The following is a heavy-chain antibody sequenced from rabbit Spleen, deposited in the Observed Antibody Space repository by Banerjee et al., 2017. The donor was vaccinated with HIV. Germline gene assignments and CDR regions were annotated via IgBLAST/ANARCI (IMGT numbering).Heavy chain of an antibody. CDR2: IDTGSSSFT. V-gene: IGHV1S40*01. Sequence: QSLEESGGDLVKPGASLTLTCTASGVSFSSSSYICWVRQAPGKGLEWIACIDTGSSSFTYFATWAKGQFTISKTSSTTVTLQMTRLTAADTATYFCARDTSSSFSSYGMDLWGQGTLVTVS. D-gene: IGHD1-1*01. J-gene: IGHJ6*01. CDR1: GVSFSSSSY. CDR3: ARDTSSSFSSYGMDL.